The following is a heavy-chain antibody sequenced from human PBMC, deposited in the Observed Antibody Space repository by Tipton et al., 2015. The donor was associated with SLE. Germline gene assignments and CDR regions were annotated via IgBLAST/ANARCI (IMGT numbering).Heavy chain of an antibody. D-gene: IGHD1-26*01. CDR2: VSSTGGA. Sequence: GLVKPSETLSLTCTVSGGSIVSNSHYWAWVRRPPGKGLEWMGSVSSTGGAYYNPSLKSRLTTSVDTSKDQFSLRLTSVTAADTAIYYCASLGRIQDYWGQGTLVTVSS. V-gene: IGHV4-39*07. CDR3: ASLGRIQDY. CDR1: GGSIVSNSHY. J-gene: IGHJ4*02.